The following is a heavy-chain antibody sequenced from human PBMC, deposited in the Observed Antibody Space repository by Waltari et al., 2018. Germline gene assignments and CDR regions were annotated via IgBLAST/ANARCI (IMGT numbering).Heavy chain of an antibody. J-gene: IGHJ6*02. V-gene: IGHV3-48*01. CDR1: GFTFSSYS. D-gene: IGHD6-13*01. Sequence: EVQLVESGGGLVQPGGSLRLSCAASGFTFSSYSMNWVRQAPGKGLEWVSYISSSSSTIYYADSVKGRFTISRDNAKNSLYLQMNSLRAEDTAVYYCARAGHSSSWYKGYYYYGMDVWGQGTTVTVSS. CDR3: ARAGHSSSWYKGYYYYGMDV. CDR2: ISSSSSTI.